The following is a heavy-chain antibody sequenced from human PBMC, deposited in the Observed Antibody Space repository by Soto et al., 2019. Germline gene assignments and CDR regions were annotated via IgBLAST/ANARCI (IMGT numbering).Heavy chain of an antibody. CDR3: ARHGYNYGGGYFDY. D-gene: IGHD5-18*01. Sequence: EVQLVESGGGLVQPGGSLRLSCAASGVTVSSNYMSWVRQAPGKGLEWVSVIYSGGSTYYADSVKGRFTISRDNSKNTLYLQMNSLRAEDTAVDYWARHGYNYGGGYFDYWGQGTLVTVSS. CDR2: IYSGGST. CDR1: GVTVSSNY. V-gene: IGHV3-66*04. J-gene: IGHJ4*02.